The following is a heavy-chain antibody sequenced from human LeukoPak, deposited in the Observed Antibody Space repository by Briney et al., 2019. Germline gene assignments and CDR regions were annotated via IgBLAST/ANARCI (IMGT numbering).Heavy chain of an antibody. CDR1: GGSISSYY. CDR3: ARVHYGSGSYKYYYYYYMDV. V-gene: IGHV4-59*01. J-gene: IGHJ6*03. CDR2: IYYSGST. Sequence: SETLSLTCTVSGGSISSYYWSWIRQPPGKGLEWIGYIYYSGSTNYKSSLKSRVTISVDTSKNQFSLKLSSVTAADTAVYYCARVHYGSGSYKYYYYYYMDVWGKGTTVTISS. D-gene: IGHD3-10*01.